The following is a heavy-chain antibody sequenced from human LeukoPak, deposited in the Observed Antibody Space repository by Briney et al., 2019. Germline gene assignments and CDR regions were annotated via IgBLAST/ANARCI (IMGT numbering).Heavy chain of an antibody. CDR1: GFTFSSYS. CDR2: ISSSSSYI. D-gene: IGHD4-17*01. V-gene: IGHV3-21*01. CDR3: ARDGTTVTTYFDY. Sequence: PGGSLRLSCAASGFTFSSYSMNWVRQAPGKGLEWVSSISSSSSYIYYADSVKGRFTISRDNAKNSLYLQMNSLRAEDTAVYYCARDGTTVTTYFDYWGQGTLVTVSS. J-gene: IGHJ4*02.